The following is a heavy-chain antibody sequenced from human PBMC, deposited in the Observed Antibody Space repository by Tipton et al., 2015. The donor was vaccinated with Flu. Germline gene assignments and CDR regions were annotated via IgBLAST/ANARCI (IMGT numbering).Heavy chain of an antibody. D-gene: IGHD3-10*01. CDR3: ARVNEGWFGELYWFDP. CDR2: IYHSGST. CDR1: GYSISSGYY. V-gene: IGHV4-38-2*02. J-gene: IGHJ5*02. Sequence: TLSLTCTVSGYSISSGYYWGWIRQPPGKGLEWIGSIYHSGSTYYNPSLKSRVTISVDTSKNQFSLKLSSVTAADTAVYYCARVNEGWFGELYWFDPWGQGTLVTVSS.